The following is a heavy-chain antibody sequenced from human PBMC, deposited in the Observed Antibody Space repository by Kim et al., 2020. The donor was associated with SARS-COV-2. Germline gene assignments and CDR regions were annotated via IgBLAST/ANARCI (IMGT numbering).Heavy chain of an antibody. CDR1: GGSFSGYY. Sequence: SETLSLTCAVYGGSFSGYYWSWIRQPPGKGLEWIGEINHSGSTNYNPSLKSRVTISVDTSKNQFSLKLSSVTAADTAVYYCARVRVVKNFGVVIRGYYYYGMDVWGQGTTVTVSS. V-gene: IGHV4-34*01. CDR3: ARVRVVKNFGVVIRGYYYYGMDV. J-gene: IGHJ6*02. D-gene: IGHD3-3*01. CDR2: INHSGST.